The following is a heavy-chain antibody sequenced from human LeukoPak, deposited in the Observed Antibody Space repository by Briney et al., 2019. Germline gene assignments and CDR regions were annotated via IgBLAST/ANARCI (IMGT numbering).Heavy chain of an antibody. D-gene: IGHD3-10*01. CDR3: ARDITEITRVRGVGLVY. CDR1: GYTFTSYY. V-gene: IGHV1-46*01. Sequence: ASVKVSCKASGYTFTSYYIHWVRQAPGQGLEWMGIINPSGGSTSYAQKFQGRVTMTRDTSTSTVYMELSSLRSEDTAVYYCARDITEITRVRGVGLVYWGQGTLVTVSS. J-gene: IGHJ4*02. CDR2: INPSGGST.